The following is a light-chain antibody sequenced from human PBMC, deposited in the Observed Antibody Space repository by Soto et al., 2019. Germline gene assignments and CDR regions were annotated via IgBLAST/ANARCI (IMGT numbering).Light chain of an antibody. Sequence: DIQMTQSPASLSVSVGDRVTITCRASQSINNYLNWYLQRPGQAPKLLIRSASTFQRWVPSRFSGSGSRTEFTLTIADLQPDDFGTYYCQQSLTMPITFGHGTRLDIK. V-gene: IGKV1-39*01. CDR1: QSINNY. CDR2: SAS. J-gene: IGKJ5*01. CDR3: QQSLTMPIT.